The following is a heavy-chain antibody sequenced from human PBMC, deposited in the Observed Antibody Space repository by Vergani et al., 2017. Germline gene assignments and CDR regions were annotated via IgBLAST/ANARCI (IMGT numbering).Heavy chain of an antibody. Sequence: QVQLVQSGAEVKKPGSSVKVSCKASGGTFSSYTISWVRQAPGQGLEWMGRIIPILGIANYAQKFQGRVTITADKSTSTAYMELSSLMSEDKAVYYCVGGFRVRGVPTGSFDYWGQGTLVTVSS. CDR1: GGTFSSYT. D-gene: IGHD3-10*01. V-gene: IGHV1-69*02. J-gene: IGHJ4*02. CDR3: VGGFRVRGVPTGSFDY. CDR2: IIPILGIA.